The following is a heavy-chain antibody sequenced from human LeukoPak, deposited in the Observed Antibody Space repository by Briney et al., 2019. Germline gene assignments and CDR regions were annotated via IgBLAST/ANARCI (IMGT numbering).Heavy chain of an antibody. CDR3: AKVQYSSGWVLYYYYYIDV. CDR2: IRYDGSNK. J-gene: IGHJ6*03. Sequence: PGGSLRLSCAASGFTFSSYGMHWVRQAPGKGLEWVAFIRYDGSNKYYADSVKGRFTISRDNSKNTLYLQMNSLRAEDTAVYYCAKVQYSSGWVLYYYYYIDVWGKGTTVTVSS. CDR1: GFTFSSYG. V-gene: IGHV3-30*02. D-gene: IGHD6-19*01.